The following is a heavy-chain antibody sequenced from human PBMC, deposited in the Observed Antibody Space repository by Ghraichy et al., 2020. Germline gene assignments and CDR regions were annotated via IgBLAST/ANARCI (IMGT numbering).Heavy chain of an antibody. CDR2: IRYDGSNK. J-gene: IGHJ5*02. V-gene: IGHV3-30*02. CDR3: AKAYCSGGSCYSSWWFDP. Sequence: LSLTCAASGFTFSSYGMHWVRQAPGKGLEWVAFIRYDGSNKYYADSVKGRFTISRDNSKNTLYLQMNSLRAEDTAVYYCAKAYCSGGSCYSSWWFDPWGQGTLVTVSS. D-gene: IGHD2-15*01. CDR1: GFTFSSYG.